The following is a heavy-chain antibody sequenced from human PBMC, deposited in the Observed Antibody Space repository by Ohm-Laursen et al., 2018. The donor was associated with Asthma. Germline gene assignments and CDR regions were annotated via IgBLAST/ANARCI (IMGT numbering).Heavy chain of an antibody. V-gene: IGHV3-21*01. CDR3: ARYEVEASTSRLDH. D-gene: IGHD2-15*01. J-gene: IGHJ4*02. CDR2: ISSSSSYI. CDR1: GFTFSSYS. Sequence: LSLTCAASGFTFSSYSMNWVRQAPGKGLEWVSSISSSSSYIYYADLVKGRFTISRDNAKNSLYLQMNSLRVDDTAVYYCARYEVEASTSRLDHWGQGTLVTVSS.